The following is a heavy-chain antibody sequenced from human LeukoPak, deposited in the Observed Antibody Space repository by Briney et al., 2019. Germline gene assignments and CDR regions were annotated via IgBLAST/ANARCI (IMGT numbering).Heavy chain of an antibody. CDR1: GGAISSSDYY. J-gene: IGHJ4*02. V-gene: IGHV4-39*01. CDR2: IYYSGIT. Sequence: NPSETLSLTCTVSGGAISSSDYYWGWIRQPPGKGLEWIGSIYYSGITYYNPSLKSRVTISLDTPKNQFSLKLSSMTAADTAVYYCARLIRMSIFGVVITPFDYWGQGTLVTVSS. D-gene: IGHD3-3*01. CDR3: ARLIRMSIFGVVITPFDY.